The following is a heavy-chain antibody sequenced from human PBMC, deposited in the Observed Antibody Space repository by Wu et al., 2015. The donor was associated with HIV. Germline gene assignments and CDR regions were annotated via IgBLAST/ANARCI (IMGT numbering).Heavy chain of an antibody. Sequence: QVQLAQSVSEIKKLGASVKVSCKASGYPFTNYFIHWVRQAPGQGLEWMAWINPHSGETHYAQKFQGRVTLTRDTSTSTVYMELSSLRSEDTAVYYCARDRRYFDWSPXLYGMDVVGPRDHGHRLL. CDR1: GYPFTNYF. V-gene: IGHV1-2*02. CDR2: INPHSGET. D-gene: IGHD3-9*01. CDR3: ARDRRYFDWSPXLYGMDV. J-gene: IGHJ6*02.